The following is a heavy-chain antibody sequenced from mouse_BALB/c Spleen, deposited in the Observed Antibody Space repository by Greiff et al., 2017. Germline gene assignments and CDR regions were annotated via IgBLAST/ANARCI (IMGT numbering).Heavy chain of an antibody. CDR2: IWSGGST. Sequence: VQLKQSGPGLVQPSQSLSITCTVSGFSLTSYGVHWVRQSPGKGLEWLGVIWSGGSTDYNAAFISRLSISKDNSKSQVFFKMNSLQADDTAIYYCARNSLSGYYFDYWGQGTTLTVSS. V-gene: IGHV2-4-1*01. CDR1: GFSLTSYG. J-gene: IGHJ2*01. D-gene: IGHD6-1*01. CDR3: ARNSLSGYYFDY.